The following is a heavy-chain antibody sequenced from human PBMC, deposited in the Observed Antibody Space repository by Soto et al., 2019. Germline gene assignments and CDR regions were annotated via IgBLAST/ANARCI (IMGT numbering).Heavy chain of an antibody. J-gene: IGHJ5*02. D-gene: IGHD3-22*01. CDR1: GYTFTSYG. Sequence: ASVKVSCKASGYTFTSYGISWVRQAPGQGLEWMGWISAYNGNTNYAQKLQGRVTMTTDTSTSTAYMELRSLRSDDTAVYYCARGYYYDSSGKNWFDPWGQGTLVTVPQ. V-gene: IGHV1-18*01. CDR2: ISAYNGNT. CDR3: ARGYYYDSSGKNWFDP.